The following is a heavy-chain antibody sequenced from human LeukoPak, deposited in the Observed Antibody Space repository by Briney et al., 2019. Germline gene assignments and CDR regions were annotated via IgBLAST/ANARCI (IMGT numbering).Heavy chain of an antibody. CDR1: GFTFSDCY. J-gene: IGHJ6*02. CDR2: ISYDGSNK. Sequence: PGGSLRLSCAASGFTFSDCYMSWIRQAPGKGLEWVAVISYDGSNKYYADSVKGRFTISRDNSKNTLYLQMNSLRAEDTAVYYCATDHCSSTSCYRPYYYYGMDVWGQGTTVTVSS. CDR3: ATDHCSSTSCYRPYYYYGMDV. V-gene: IGHV3-30*03. D-gene: IGHD2-2*01.